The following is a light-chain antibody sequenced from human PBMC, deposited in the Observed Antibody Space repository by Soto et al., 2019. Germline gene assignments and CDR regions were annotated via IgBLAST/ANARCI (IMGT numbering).Light chain of an antibody. Sequence: IVVTPSPATPAVAPGDTATLSCRASQSLGSSLAWYQQKPGQAPRLLIYKAFSRATGVPYRFSGSGSGTDFTLTISRLEPEDFAVHYCQQYGSTPRTFGQATKVDIK. CDR3: QQYGSTPRT. V-gene: IGKV3-20*01. CDR2: KAF. CDR1: QSLGSS. J-gene: IGKJ1*01.